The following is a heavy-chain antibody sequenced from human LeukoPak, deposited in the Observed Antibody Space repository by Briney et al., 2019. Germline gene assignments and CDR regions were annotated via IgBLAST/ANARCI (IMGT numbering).Heavy chain of an antibody. CDR1: GDSISSNNYL. V-gene: IGHV4-39*07. Sequence: SETLSLTCTVSGDSISSNNYLWAWIRQPPGKGLEWIGNIYSSGSPYYNPSLQSRVTISLDTSKNQFSLNLSSVIAADTAVYYCAGSIAVTGNKWGQGTLVTVSS. J-gene: IGHJ4*02. CDR3: AGSIAVTGNK. CDR2: IYSSGSP. D-gene: IGHD6-19*01.